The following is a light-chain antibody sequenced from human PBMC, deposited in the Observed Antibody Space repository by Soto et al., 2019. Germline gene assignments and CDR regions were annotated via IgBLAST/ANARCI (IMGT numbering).Light chain of an antibody. Sequence: EIVLTQSPGTLSLSPGERATLSCRASQSVSSSYLAWYQQKPGQAPRLLIYGASSRATGIPDRFSGSGSGTDFTLTISRLEPEYFAVYYCQQYGSSPSRFTFVPGTKVDIK. J-gene: IGKJ3*01. V-gene: IGKV3-20*01. CDR3: QQYGSSPSRFT. CDR2: GAS. CDR1: QSVSSSY.